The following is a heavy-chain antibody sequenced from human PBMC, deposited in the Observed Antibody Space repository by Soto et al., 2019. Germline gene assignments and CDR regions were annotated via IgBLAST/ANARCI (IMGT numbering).Heavy chain of an antibody. J-gene: IGHJ2*01. CDR2: IIPIFGTA. CDR3: ARGTYYYDSSGYYWYFDL. D-gene: IGHD3-22*01. CDR1: GGTFSSYA. Sequence: ASVKVSCKASGGTFSSYAISWVRQARGQGLEWMGGIIPIFGTANYAQKFQGRVTITADESTSTAYMELSSLRSEDTAVYYCARGTYYYDSSGYYWYFDLWGRGILVTVSS. V-gene: IGHV1-69*13.